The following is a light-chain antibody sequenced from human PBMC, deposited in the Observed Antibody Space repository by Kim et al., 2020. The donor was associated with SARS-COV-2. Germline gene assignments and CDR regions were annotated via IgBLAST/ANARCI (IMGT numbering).Light chain of an antibody. V-gene: IGKV1-5*01. J-gene: IGKJ1*01. CDR1: ERISSW. Sequence: ASNGDRVTVTCRASERISSWLAWYQKKPGKAPKVVIYDASILESGVPSRFSGSGSGTEFTLTISSLQPDDFATYYCQQYNSYPWTFGQGTKVEIK. CDR2: DAS. CDR3: QQYNSYPWT.